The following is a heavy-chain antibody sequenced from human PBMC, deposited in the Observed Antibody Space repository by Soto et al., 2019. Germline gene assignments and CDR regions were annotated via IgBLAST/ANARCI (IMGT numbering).Heavy chain of an antibody. CDR3: AKVGWGGDS. D-gene: IGHD7-27*01. Sequence: PSETLSLTCSVSGDSVSRGSYHWSWIRQPPGKGLEWIGFKPYTGSPDYNPSLKSRVVISIDRSKNQLSLKLYSVTATDTAVYLCAKVGWGGDSWGQGTLVTVSS. V-gene: IGHV4-61*01. CDR1: GDSVSRGSYH. J-gene: IGHJ4*02. CDR2: KPYTGSP.